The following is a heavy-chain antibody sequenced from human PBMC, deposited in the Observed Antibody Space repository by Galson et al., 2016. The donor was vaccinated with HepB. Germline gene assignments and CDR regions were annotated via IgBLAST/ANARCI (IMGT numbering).Heavy chain of an antibody. CDR2: INADNGDT. J-gene: IGHJ6*02. D-gene: IGHD3-16*01. CDR1: GYTFISYV. CDR3: ARDLTDASYYTMDV. V-gene: IGHV1-3*01. Sequence: SVKVSCKASGYTFISYVIHWVRQAPGQRLEWMGWINADNGDTKFSQRFQGRVTITRDTSANTAYMDLSSLRSEGTAVYYCARDLTDASYYTMDVWGLGTTVTVSS.